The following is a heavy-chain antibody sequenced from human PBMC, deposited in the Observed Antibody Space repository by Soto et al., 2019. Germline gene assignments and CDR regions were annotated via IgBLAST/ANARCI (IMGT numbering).Heavy chain of an antibody. Sequence: ASVKVSCKASGYTFNTYGISWVRQAPRQELEWMGWIRTFNGETRYAQKFQARVTVTTDTSTTTGYMELRILRSDDTAAYYCARDVGYCSSSTCLIDHWGQGTLVTVSS. CDR1: GYTFNTYG. CDR2: IRTFNGET. CDR3: ARDVGYCSSSTCLIDH. D-gene: IGHD2-2*01. J-gene: IGHJ4*02. V-gene: IGHV1-18*01.